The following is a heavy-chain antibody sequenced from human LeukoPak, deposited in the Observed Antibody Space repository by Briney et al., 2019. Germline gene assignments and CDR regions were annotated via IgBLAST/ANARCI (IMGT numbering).Heavy chain of an antibody. CDR3: AKGDTVTTQEHSFDY. CDR1: GFTFSSYW. Sequence: PGGSLRLSCAASGFTFSSYWMSWVRQAPGKGLEWVANIKQDGSEKYYVDSVKGRFTISRDNAKNSLYLQMNSLRAEDTAVYYCAKGDTVTTQEHSFDYWGQGTLVTVSS. D-gene: IGHD4-17*01. CDR2: IKQDGSEK. V-gene: IGHV3-7*01. J-gene: IGHJ4*02.